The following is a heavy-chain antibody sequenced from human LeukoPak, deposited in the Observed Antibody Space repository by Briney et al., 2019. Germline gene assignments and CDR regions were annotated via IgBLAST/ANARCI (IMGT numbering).Heavy chain of an antibody. D-gene: IGHD3-10*01. CDR2: MNLDGSEK. J-gene: IGHJ4*02. CDR3: ARDDNYGSDY. Sequence: GGSLRLSCAASGFIFRNYWMSWVRQAPGKGLEWVANMNLDGSEKYYVGSVKGRFTISRDNAKNSLYLQMNTLRADDTAVYYCARDDNYGSDYWGQGTLVTVSS. V-gene: IGHV3-7*04. CDR1: GFIFRNYW.